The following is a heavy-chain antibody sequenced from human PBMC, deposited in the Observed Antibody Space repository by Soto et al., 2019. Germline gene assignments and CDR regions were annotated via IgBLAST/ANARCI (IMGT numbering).Heavy chain of an antibody. V-gene: IGHV3-9*01. CDR2: ISWNSGNI. D-gene: IGHD3-3*01. CDR3: AKGAVTSIFGYFDY. CDR1: GFTFDDFA. J-gene: IGHJ4*02. Sequence: EVHLVEYGGGLLQPGRSLRLSCAASGFTFDDFAMHWVRQVPGKGLEWVSSISWNSGNIVYADSVKGRFTISRDSAKNSLYLQMNSLRTEDTALYYCAKGAVTSIFGYFDYWGQGTLVTVSS.